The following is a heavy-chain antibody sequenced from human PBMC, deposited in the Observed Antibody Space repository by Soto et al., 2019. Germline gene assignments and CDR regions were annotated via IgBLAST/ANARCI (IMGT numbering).Heavy chain of an antibody. J-gene: IGHJ6*02. Sequence: EASVKVTCKASGYTFTSYGISWVRQAPGQGLEWMGWISAYNGNTNYAQKLQGRVTMTTDTSTSTAYMELRSLRSDDTAVYYCARVRGLRGLLWVSDYYYYGMDVWGQGTTVTVSS. CDR2: ISAYNGNT. D-gene: IGHD3-10*01. V-gene: IGHV1-18*01. CDR1: GYTFTSYG. CDR3: ARVRGLRGLLWVSDYYYYGMDV.